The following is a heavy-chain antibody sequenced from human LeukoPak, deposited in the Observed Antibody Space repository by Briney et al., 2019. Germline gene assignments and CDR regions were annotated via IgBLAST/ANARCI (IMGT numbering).Heavy chain of an antibody. CDR1: GYTFTGYY. D-gene: IGHD3-22*01. CDR3: ARDLVPSYYYDSSGYFLYYFDH. J-gene: IGHJ4*02. CDR2: INPNIGGT. Sequence: GASVKVSCKASGYTFTGYYMHWVRQAPGQGLEWMGWINPNIGGTNYAQKFQGRVTMTRDTSISTAYMELSRLRSDDTAVYYCARDLVPSYYYDSSGYFLYYFDHWGQGTLVTVSS. V-gene: IGHV1-2*02.